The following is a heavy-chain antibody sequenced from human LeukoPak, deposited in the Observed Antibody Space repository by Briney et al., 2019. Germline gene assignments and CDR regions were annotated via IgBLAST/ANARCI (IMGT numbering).Heavy chain of an antibody. D-gene: IGHD2-15*01. CDR2: IHPGDSNT. CDR3: ARYCSDASCGYFDY. Sequence: GESLKISCKASGYSFTTYWIAWVRQMPGKGLEWMGIIHPGDSNTKYSPSFQGQVTMSADKSIRTAYLQRSSLKASDTAMYYCARYCSDASCGYFDYWGQGTLVTVSS. V-gene: IGHV5-51*01. J-gene: IGHJ4*02. CDR1: GYSFTTYW.